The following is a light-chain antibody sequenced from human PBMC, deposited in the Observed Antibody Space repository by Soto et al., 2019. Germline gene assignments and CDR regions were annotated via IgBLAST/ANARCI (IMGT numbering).Light chain of an antibody. V-gene: IGLV2-14*01. Sequence: QSALTQPASVSGSPGQSIAISCTGTSFDVGGYDYVSWYQHHPGQAPKLIIYEVSNRPSGISLRFSGSKSDNTASLTISGLRAEDEADYFCSSFTASSTLVFGGGTQLTVL. CDR2: EVS. J-gene: IGLJ3*02. CDR1: SFDVGGYDY. CDR3: SSFTASSTLV.